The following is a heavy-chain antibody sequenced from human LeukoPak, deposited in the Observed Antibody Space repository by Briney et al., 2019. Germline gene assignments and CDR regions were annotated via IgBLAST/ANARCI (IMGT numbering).Heavy chain of an antibody. CDR3: ATSRYYYDSSGYYNGAAFDI. Sequence: PSETLSLTCAVYGGSFSSYYWSWIRQPPGKGLEWIGEINHSGSTNYNPSLKSRVTISVDTSKNQFSLKLSSVTAADTAVYYCATSRYYYDSSGYYNGAAFDIWGQGTMVTVSS. V-gene: IGHV4-34*01. CDR2: INHSGST. J-gene: IGHJ3*02. D-gene: IGHD3-22*01. CDR1: GGSFSSYY.